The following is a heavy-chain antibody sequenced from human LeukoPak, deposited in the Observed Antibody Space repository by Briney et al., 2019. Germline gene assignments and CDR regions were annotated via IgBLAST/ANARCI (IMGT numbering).Heavy chain of an antibody. Sequence: SETLSLTCTVSGGSISNYYWSWVRQPAGKGLEWIGEINHSGSTNYNPSLKSRVTISVDTSKNQFSLKLSSVTAADTAVYYCARGAYYDFWSGYYTHWFDPWGQGTLVTVSS. D-gene: IGHD3-3*01. CDR2: INHSGST. V-gene: IGHV4-34*01. CDR1: GGSISNYY. CDR3: ARGAYYDFWSGYYTHWFDP. J-gene: IGHJ5*02.